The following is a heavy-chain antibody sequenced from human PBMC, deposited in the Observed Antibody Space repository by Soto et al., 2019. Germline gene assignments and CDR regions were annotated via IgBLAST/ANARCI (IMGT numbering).Heavy chain of an antibody. D-gene: IGHD6-13*01. J-gene: IGHJ3*02. CDR1: GGSFSGYY. Sequence: SETLSLTCAVYGGSFSGYYWSWIRQPPGKGLEWIGEINHSGSTNYNPSLKSRVTISVDTSKNQFSLKLSSVTAADTAVYYCARSIIAAAGHDAFDIWGQGTMVTVSS. CDR2: INHSGST. CDR3: ARSIIAAAGHDAFDI. V-gene: IGHV4-34*01.